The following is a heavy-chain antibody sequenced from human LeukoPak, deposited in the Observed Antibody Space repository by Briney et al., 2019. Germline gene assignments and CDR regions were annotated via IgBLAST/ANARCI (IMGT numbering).Heavy chain of an antibody. J-gene: IGHJ4*02. D-gene: IGHD3-22*01. V-gene: IGHV3-30-3*01. Sequence: GGSLRLSCAASGFTFSSYAMHWVRQAPGKGLEWVAVISYDGSNKYYADSVKGRFTISRDNSKNTLYLQMNSLRAEDTAVCYCARDRSFSGDYYDSSGYYFGYWGQGTLVTVSS. CDR3: ARDRSFSGDYYDSSGYYFGY. CDR2: ISYDGSNK. CDR1: GFTFSSYA.